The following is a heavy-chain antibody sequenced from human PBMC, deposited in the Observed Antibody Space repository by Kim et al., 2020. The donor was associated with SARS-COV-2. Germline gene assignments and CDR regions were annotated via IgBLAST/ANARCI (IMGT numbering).Heavy chain of an antibody. CDR3: ARQAGYTYGNYGMDV. CDR1: GGSISSGGYY. CDR2: IYYTGNT. D-gene: IGHD5-18*01. V-gene: IGHV4-31*03. Sequence: SETLSLTCTVSGGSISSGGYYWSWIRQHPGKGLEWIGYIYYTGNTYYNPSLKSRITISVDTSNNHFSLKLSSVTAADTALYYCARQAGYTYGNYGMDVWGQGTTVTVSS. J-gene: IGHJ6*02.